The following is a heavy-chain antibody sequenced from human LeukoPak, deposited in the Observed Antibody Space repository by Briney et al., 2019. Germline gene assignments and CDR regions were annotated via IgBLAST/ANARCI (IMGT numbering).Heavy chain of an antibody. D-gene: IGHD3-10*01. CDR3: ARGYGDWFDP. J-gene: IGHJ5*02. V-gene: IGHV3-74*01. CDR2: INSDGSRT. CDR1: GFTFNSYW. Sequence: GGSLRLSCAASGFTFNSYWMHWVRQAPGKGLVWVSRINSDGSRTAYADSAKGRFSISRDNAKNTLYLQMNSLRAEDTAVYYCARGYGDWFDPWGQGTLVTVSS.